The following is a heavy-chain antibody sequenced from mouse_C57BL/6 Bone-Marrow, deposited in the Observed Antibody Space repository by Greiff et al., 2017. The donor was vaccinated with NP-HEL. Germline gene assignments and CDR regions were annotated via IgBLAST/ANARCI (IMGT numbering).Heavy chain of an antibody. CDR3: TTLYDYDEGPWFAY. J-gene: IGHJ3*01. CDR1: GFNIKDDY. V-gene: IGHV14-4*01. D-gene: IGHD2-4*01. Sequence: QLQQSGAELVRPGASVKLSCTASGFNIKDDYMHWVKQRPEQGLEWIGWIDPENGDTEYASKFQGKATITADTSSNTAYLQLSSLTSEDTAVYYCTTLYDYDEGPWFAYWGQGTLVTVSA. CDR2: IDPENGDT.